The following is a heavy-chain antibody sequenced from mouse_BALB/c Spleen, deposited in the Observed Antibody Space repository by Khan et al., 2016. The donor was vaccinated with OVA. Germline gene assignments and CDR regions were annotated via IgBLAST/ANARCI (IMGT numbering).Heavy chain of an antibody. D-gene: IGHD2-4*01. J-gene: IGHJ3*01. V-gene: IGHV1S136*01. Sequence: VRLQQSGPELAKPGASVKMSCKASGYTYTSYVMHWVKQKPGQGLEWIGYINPYNDGTKYDEKFKGKATLISDKSSSTAYMELSSLTSEDSAVYYCARWGITTGFAYWGQGTLVTVSA. CDR3: ARWGITTGFAY. CDR1: GYTYTSYV. CDR2: INPYNDGT.